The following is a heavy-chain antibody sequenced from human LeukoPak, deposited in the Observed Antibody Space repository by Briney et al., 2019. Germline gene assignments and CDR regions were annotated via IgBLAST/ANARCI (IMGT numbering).Heavy chain of an antibody. CDR2: INPSGGST. CDR3: ARTMYSTVQTGAFDY. J-gene: IGHJ4*02. D-gene: IGHD6-13*01. V-gene: IGHV1-46*01. CDR1: GYTFTSYY. Sequence: ASVKVSCKASGYTFTSYYMHWVRQAPGQGLEWMGIINPSGGSTSYAQKFQGRVTMTRDTSTSTVYMELSSLRSEDPAVYYCARTMYSTVQTGAFDYWGQGTPVTVSS.